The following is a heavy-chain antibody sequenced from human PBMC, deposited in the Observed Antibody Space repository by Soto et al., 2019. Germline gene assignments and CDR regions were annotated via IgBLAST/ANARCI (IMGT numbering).Heavy chain of an antibody. V-gene: IGHV3-33*01. Sequence: GESLKISCAASGFTFSSYGMHWVRQAPGKGLEWVAVIWYDGSNKYYADSVKGRFTISRDNSKNTLYLQMNSLRAEDTAVYYCARSYCSGGSCYYGMDVWGQGTTVTVSS. CDR2: IWYDGSNK. D-gene: IGHD2-15*01. CDR3: ARSYCSGGSCYYGMDV. CDR1: GFTFSSYG. J-gene: IGHJ6*02.